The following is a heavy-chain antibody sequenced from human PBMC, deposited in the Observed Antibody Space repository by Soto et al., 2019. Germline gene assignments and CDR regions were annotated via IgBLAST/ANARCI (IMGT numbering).Heavy chain of an antibody. Sequence: GGSLRLSCAASGFTFSSYGMHWVRQAPGKGLEWVAIISYDGSTYYADSVKGRFTISRDNSKNTLYLQMNSLRAEDTSVYYCAKEGGLSGSYYISSSYYFDYWGQGTLVTVSS. CDR2: ISYDGST. CDR1: GFTFSSYG. CDR3: AKEGGLSGSYYISSSYYFDY. J-gene: IGHJ4*02. V-gene: IGHV3-30*18. D-gene: IGHD1-26*01.